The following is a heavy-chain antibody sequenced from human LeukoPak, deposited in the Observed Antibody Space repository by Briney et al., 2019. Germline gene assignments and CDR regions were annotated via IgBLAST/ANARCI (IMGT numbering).Heavy chain of an antibody. CDR1: GFTFDDYA. V-gene: IGHV3-43D*03. Sequence: GGSLRLSSAASGFTFDDYAMHWVRHAPGKGLEWVSLISWDGGSTYYADSVKGRFTISRDNSKNSLYLQMNSLRAEDTALYYCGKDIRGSTSWYGLDYWGQGTLGTVSS. D-gene: IGHD6-13*01. CDR3: GKDIRGSTSWYGLDY. CDR2: ISWDGGST. J-gene: IGHJ4*02.